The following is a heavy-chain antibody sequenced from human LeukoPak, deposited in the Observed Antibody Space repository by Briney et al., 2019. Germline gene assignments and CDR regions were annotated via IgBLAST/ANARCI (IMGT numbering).Heavy chain of an antibody. CDR2: ISGSGGST. Sequence: GGSLRLSCAASGFTFSSYAMSWVRQAPGKGLEWVSAISGSGGSTYYADSVKGRFTISRDNSKNTLYLQMNSLRAEDTAVYYCAKLERPGIAVAGGYFDYWGQGTLVTVSS. CDR3: AKLERPGIAVAGGYFDY. J-gene: IGHJ4*02. CDR1: GFTFSSYA. D-gene: IGHD6-19*01. V-gene: IGHV3-23*01.